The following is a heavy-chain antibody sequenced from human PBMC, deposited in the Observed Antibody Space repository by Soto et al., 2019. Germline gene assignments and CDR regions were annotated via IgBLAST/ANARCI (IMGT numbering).Heavy chain of an antibody. Sequence: SGTLALTCAVSGGTISSSDWWRWVRQPPGKGLEWIGEMYHSGSTNYNPSLKSRVTISVDKSKNQFSLKLSSVTAADTAVYYCARDPNRNGYSSSWYNWFDPWGQGTLVTVSS. J-gene: IGHJ5*02. CDR3: ARDPNRNGYSSSWYNWFDP. CDR2: MYHSGST. CDR1: GGTISSSDW. D-gene: IGHD6-13*01. V-gene: IGHV4-4*02.